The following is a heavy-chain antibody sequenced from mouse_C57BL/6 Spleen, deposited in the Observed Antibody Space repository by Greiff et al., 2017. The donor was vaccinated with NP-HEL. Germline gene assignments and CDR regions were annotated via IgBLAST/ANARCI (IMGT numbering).Heavy chain of an antibody. V-gene: IGHV1-85*01. J-gene: IGHJ2*01. D-gene: IGHD2-4*01. CDR1: GYTFTSYD. Sequence: QVQLKESGPELVKPGASVKLSCKASGYTFTSYDINWVKQRPGQGLEWIGWIYPRDGSTKYNEKFKGKATLTVDTSSSTAYMELHSLTSEDSAVYFCARWDDYDGGYYFDYWGQGTTLTVSS. CDR3: ARWDDYDGGYYFDY. CDR2: IYPRDGST.